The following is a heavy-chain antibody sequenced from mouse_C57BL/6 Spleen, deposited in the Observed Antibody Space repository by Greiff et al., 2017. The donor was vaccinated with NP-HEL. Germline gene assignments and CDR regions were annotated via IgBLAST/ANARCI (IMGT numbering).Heavy chain of an antibody. V-gene: IGHV14-3*01. CDR3: ARGDYGYDEGYFDY. D-gene: IGHD2-2*01. Sequence: EVQLQQSVAELVRPGVSVKLSCTASGFNIKNTYMHWVKQRPEQGLEWIGRIDPANGNTKYAPKFQGKATITADTSAHTAYLQLSRLTSEDTAIYYCARGDYGYDEGYFDYWGQGTTLTVSS. CDR2: IDPANGNT. J-gene: IGHJ2*01. CDR1: GFNIKNTY.